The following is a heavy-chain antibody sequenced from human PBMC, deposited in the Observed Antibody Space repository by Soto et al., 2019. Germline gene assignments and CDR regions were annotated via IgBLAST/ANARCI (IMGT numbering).Heavy chain of an antibody. CDR2: IYYSGST. Sequence: SETLSLTCTVSGGSISSYYWSWIRQPPGKGLEWIGYIYYSGSTNYNPSLKSPFTRAVDTSKNQFSLKLSSVTAADTAVYYGARLQGYSDGYRPAGYYYMDVWGKGTTVTVSS. CDR1: GGSISSYY. CDR3: ARLQGYSDGYRPAGYYYMDV. J-gene: IGHJ6*03. V-gene: IGHV4-59*01. D-gene: IGHD5-18*01.